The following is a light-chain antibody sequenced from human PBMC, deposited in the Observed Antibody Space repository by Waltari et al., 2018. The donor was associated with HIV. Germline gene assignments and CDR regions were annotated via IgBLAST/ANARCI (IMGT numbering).Light chain of an antibody. CDR3: VGWDASLSAYV. CDR2: KNI. CDR1: SSNIGTAN. J-gene: IGLJ1*01. V-gene: IGLV1-47*01. Sequence: QSVLTQPPSASGTPGQRVTISCSGSSSNIGTANVYWYQQLPGPTPKLLIYKNIQRPSGVPDRFSGSKSGTSAYLAISGLRSEDEADYYCVGWDASLSAYVFGAGTKVTVL.